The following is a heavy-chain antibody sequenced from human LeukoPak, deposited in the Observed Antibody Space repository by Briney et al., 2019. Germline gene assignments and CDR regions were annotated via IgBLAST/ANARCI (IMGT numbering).Heavy chain of an antibody. D-gene: IGHD1-26*01. CDR3: ARDGYSGSLDY. CDR1: GFTFDDYA. Sequence: PGGSLRLSCAASGFTFDDYAMHWVRQAPGKGLEWVSGISWNSGSIGYADSVKGRFTISRDNSKNTLYLQMNSLRAEDTAVYYCARDGYSGSLDYWGQGTLVTVSS. CDR2: ISWNSGSI. V-gene: IGHV3-9*01. J-gene: IGHJ4*02.